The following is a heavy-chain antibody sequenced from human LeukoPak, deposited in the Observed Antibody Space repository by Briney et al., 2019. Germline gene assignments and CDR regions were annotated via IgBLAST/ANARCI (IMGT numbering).Heavy chain of an antibody. J-gene: IGHJ4*02. CDR1: GFTFSSYE. CDR3: ARVGDSSTAF. V-gene: IGHV3-48*03. CDR2: ISSSGSSI. Sequence: GGSLRLSCAASGFTFSSYEMKWLRQARGKGLEWVSHISSSGSSIYYADSVKGRFTISRDNAKNSLYLQMNSLRAEDTAVYYCARVGDSSTAFWGQGTLVTVSS. D-gene: IGHD3-16*01.